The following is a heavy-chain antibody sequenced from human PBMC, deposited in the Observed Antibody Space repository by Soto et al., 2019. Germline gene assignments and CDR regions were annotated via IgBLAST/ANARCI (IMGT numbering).Heavy chain of an antibody. Sequence: QVQLVQSGAEVKKPGASVKVSCKASGYTFTSYGITWVRQAPGQGLEWMGWISAYNGNTNYAEKLKGRVTMTTDTSASIACMELRSLRSDDTAVYYCARDAPTIAAQDDYWGQGPLVTVSS. J-gene: IGHJ4*02. D-gene: IGHD6-13*01. CDR2: ISAYNGNT. CDR1: GYTFTSYG. CDR3: ARDAPTIAAQDDY. V-gene: IGHV1-18*01.